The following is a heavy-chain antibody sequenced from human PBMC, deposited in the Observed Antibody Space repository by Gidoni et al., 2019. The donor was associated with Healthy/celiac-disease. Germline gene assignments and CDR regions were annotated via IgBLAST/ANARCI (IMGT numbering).Heavy chain of an antibody. CDR1: GFTFSSYA. Sequence: EVQLLESGGGLVQPGGSLRLSCAASGFTFSSYAMSWVRQAPVKGLEWVSAISGIGGSTYYADSVKGRFTISRDNSKNTLYLQMNSLRAEDTAVYYCAKPTPYGDYPTDWGQGTLVTVSS. CDR3: AKPTPYGDYPTD. J-gene: IGHJ4*02. V-gene: IGHV3-23*01. D-gene: IGHD4-17*01. CDR2: ISGIGGST.